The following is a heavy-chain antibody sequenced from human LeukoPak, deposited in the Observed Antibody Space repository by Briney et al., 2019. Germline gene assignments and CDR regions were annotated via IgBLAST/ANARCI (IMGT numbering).Heavy chain of an antibody. V-gene: IGHV1-18*01. Sequence: ASVKVSCKASGYTFTSYGISWVRQGPGQGLEWMGWISAYNGNTNYAQKLQGRVTMTADTSTSTAYMELRSLRSDDTAVYYCARESSGWYTGNWFDPWGQGTLVTVSS. D-gene: IGHD6-19*01. CDR1: GYTFTSYG. CDR2: ISAYNGNT. CDR3: ARESSGWYTGNWFDP. J-gene: IGHJ5*02.